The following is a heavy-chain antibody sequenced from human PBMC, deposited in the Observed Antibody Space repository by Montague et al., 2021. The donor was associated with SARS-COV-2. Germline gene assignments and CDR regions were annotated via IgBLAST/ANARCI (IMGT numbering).Heavy chain of an antibody. Sequence: SRSLSLSASGFRFSDYAMFWVRQAPGKGLEWVAVIWYDGSDQYYGDSVRGRFTISRDNSKNTLYLQMNSLRAEDTALYYCARELRATGTDYWGQGSLVTVSS. CDR3: ARELRATGTDY. D-gene: IGHD3-16*01. J-gene: IGHJ4*02. CDR1: GFRFSDYA. CDR2: IWYDGSDQ. V-gene: IGHV3-33*01.